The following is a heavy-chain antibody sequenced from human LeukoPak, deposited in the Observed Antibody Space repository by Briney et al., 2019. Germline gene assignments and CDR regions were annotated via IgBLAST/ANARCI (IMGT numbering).Heavy chain of an antibody. Sequence: PGGSLRLSCAASGFIFSNSAMYWVPQAPGKGLERVAVISFDGNNKYEADSVKGRFTISRDNSRNTLYLQMNSLRVDDTAVYYCARDPKSSGYYYHYMDVWGKGTTVIVSS. V-gene: IGHV3-30*04. CDR1: GFIFSNSA. CDR2: ISFDGNNK. CDR3: ARDPKSSGYYYHYMDV. D-gene: IGHD6-6*01. J-gene: IGHJ6*03.